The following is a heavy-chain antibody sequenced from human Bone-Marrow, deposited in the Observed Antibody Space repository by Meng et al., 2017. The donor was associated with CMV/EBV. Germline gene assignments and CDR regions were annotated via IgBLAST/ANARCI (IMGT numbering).Heavy chain of an antibody. CDR2: INPNSGGT. D-gene: IGHD3-10*01. V-gene: IGHV1-2*02. J-gene: IGHJ6*02. CDR3: ARVTGSTMVRGVITKGYGMDV. CDR1: GYTFSGYY. Sequence: ASVKVSCKASGYTFSGYYIHGVRQAPGQGLEWMGWINPNSGGTNSAQKFQGRVTMTRDTSISTAYMELSRLRSDDTAVYYCARVTGSTMVRGVITKGYGMDVWGQGTTVTVSS.